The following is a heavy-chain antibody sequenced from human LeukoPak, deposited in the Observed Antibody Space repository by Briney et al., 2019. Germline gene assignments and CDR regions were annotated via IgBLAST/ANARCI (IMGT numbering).Heavy chain of an antibody. J-gene: IGHJ3*02. CDR1: GFTFSSYW. D-gene: IGHD3-22*01. Sequence: GGSLRLSCAASGFTFSSYWMSWVRQAPGKGLEWVANIKQDGSEKYYVDSVKGRFTISRDNAKNSLYLQMNSLRAEDTAVYYCARDADYYDSSGHLGLQAFDIWGQGTMVTVSS. V-gene: IGHV3-7*01. CDR3: ARDADYYDSSGHLGLQAFDI. CDR2: IKQDGSEK.